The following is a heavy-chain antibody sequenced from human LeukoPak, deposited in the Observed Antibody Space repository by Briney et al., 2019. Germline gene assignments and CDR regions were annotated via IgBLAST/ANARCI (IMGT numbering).Heavy chain of an antibody. Sequence: SETLSLACAVYGGSCDDYYCSWIRQPPGKGLEWIGEIHPHGIFYYNSSLVSRVTISIDTSKTQFSLRLTSVTAADTAFYYCARGRDRSKAGDLWGQGSLVTVSS. J-gene: IGHJ5*02. CDR3: ARGRDRSKAGDL. CDR2: IHPHGIF. CDR1: GGSCDDYY. D-gene: IGHD5-24*01. V-gene: IGHV4-34*01.